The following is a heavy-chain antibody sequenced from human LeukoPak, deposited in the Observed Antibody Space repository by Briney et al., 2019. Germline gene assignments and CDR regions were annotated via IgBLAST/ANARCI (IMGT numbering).Heavy chain of an antibody. D-gene: IGHD1-20*01. CDR3: LNWKLEDGMDV. V-gene: IGHV3-30-3*01. CDR2: ISYDGSNK. J-gene: IGHJ6*02. CDR1: GFTFSSYA. Sequence: GGSLRLSCAASGFTFSSYAMRWVRQAPGKGLEWVAVISYDGSNKYYADSVKGRFTISKDNSKNTLYLQMNSLRAEDTAVYYCLNWKLEDGMDVWGQGTTVTVSS.